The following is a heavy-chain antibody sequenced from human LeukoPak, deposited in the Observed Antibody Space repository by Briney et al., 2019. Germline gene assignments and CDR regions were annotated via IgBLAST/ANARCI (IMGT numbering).Heavy chain of an antibody. J-gene: IGHJ3*02. CDR2: ISSSGDSI. CDR1: GSPPTPYE. CDR3: ARDRRVGATWSVGAFDI. V-gene: IGHV3-48*03. D-gene: IGHD1-26*01. Sequence: GGPLSLSCAASGSPPTPYELNWSRQAPGTGPQRVSSISSSGDSIYYADSVKGRFTISRDNAKDSLSLQMNSLRAEDTAIYYCARDRRVGATWSVGAFDIWGQGTTVTVSS.